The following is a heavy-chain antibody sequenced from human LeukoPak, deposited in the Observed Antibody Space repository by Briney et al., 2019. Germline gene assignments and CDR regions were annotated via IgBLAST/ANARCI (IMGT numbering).Heavy chain of an antibody. CDR3: ARCGYSSGWYEH. Sequence: GGSLRLSCAASGFTFSSYGMHWVRQAPGKGLEWVAFIRYDGSNKYYADSVKGRFTISRDNSKNTLYLQMNSLRAEDTALYDCARCGYSSGWYEHWGQATLVTVSS. D-gene: IGHD6-19*01. CDR1: GFTFSSYG. V-gene: IGHV3-30*02. J-gene: IGHJ5*02. CDR2: IRYDGSNK.